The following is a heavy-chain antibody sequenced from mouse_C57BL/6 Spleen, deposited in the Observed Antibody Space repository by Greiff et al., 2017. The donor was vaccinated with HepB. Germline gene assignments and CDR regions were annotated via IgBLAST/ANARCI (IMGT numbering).Heavy chain of an antibody. Sequence: VQLQQSGAELVRPGASVKLSCKASGYTFTDYYINWVKQRPGQGLEWIARIYPGSGNTYYNEKFKGKATLTAEKSSSTAYMQLSSLTSEDSAVYFCARSRRDYYGPFDYWGQGTTLTVSS. CDR2: IYPGSGNT. V-gene: IGHV1-76*01. CDR3: ARSRRDYYGPFDY. D-gene: IGHD1-2*01. CDR1: GYTFTDYY. J-gene: IGHJ2*01.